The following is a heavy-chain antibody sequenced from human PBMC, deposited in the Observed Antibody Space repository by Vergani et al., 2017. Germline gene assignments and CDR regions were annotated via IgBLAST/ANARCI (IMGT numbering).Heavy chain of an antibody. CDR2: ISGSGGST. CDR3: AKDSGSGWHPLYYFDY. V-gene: IGHV3-23*01. J-gene: IGHJ4*02. D-gene: IGHD6-19*01. Sequence: EVQLLESGGGLVQPGGSLRLSCAASGFTFSSYAMSWVRQAPGKGLEWVSAISGSGGSTYYADSVKGRFTISRDNSKNTLYLQMNSLRAEDTAVYYFAKDSGSGWHPLYYFDYWGQGTLVTVAA. CDR1: GFTFSSYA.